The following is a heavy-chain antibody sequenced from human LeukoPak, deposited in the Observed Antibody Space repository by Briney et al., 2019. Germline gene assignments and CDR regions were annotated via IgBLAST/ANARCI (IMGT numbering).Heavy chain of an antibody. V-gene: IGHV3-21*01. CDR2: ISSSSSYI. Sequence: GGSLRLSCAASGFTFSSYGMHWVRQAPGEGLEWVSSISSSSSYIYYADSVKGRFTISRDNAKNSLYLQMNSLRAEDTAVYYCAGYSSSSMDYWGQGTLVTVSS. CDR3: AGYSSSSMDY. CDR1: GFTFSSYG. D-gene: IGHD6-6*01. J-gene: IGHJ4*02.